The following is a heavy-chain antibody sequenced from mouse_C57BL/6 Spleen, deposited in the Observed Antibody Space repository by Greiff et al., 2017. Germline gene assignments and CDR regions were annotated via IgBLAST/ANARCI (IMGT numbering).Heavy chain of an antibody. CDR1: GYAFSSYW. CDR3: ARSRGYSSRNYAMDY. CDR2: IYPGAGDT. Sequence: VQRVESGAELVKPGASVKISCKASGYAFSSYWMHWVKQRPGQGLEWIGQIYPGAGDTNSNGKFKGKATLTADKSSSTAYMQLSSLTSEYAAVYFCARSRGYSSRNYAMDYWGQGTSVTVSS. J-gene: IGHJ4*01. V-gene: IGHV1-80*01. D-gene: IGHD1-1*01.